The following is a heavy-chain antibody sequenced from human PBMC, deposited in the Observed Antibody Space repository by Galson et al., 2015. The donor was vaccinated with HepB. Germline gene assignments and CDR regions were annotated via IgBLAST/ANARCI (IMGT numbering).Heavy chain of an antibody. CDR1: GYTFTSYY. Sequence: SVKVSCKASGYTFTSYYMHWVRQAPGQGLEWMGIINSSGGSTNYAEKFQGRVTMTRNTSTSTVYMELSSLRSEDTAVYYCARVAIVGVEEYYFDFWGQGTLVTVSS. D-gene: IGHD3-22*01. CDR3: ARVAIVGVEEYYFDF. J-gene: IGHJ4*02. CDR2: INSSGGST. V-gene: IGHV1-46*03.